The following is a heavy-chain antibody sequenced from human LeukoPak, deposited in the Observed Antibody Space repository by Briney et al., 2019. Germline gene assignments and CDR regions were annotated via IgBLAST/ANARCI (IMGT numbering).Heavy chain of an antibody. CDR2: IIPIFGTA. CDR1: GGTFSSYA. J-gene: IGHJ4*02. Sequence: SVKVSCKASGGTFSSYAISWVRQAPGQGLEWMGRIIPIFGTANYAQKSQGRVTITTDESTSTAYMELSSLRSEDTAVYYCARGESIAAADPFDYWGQGTLVTVSS. D-gene: IGHD6-13*01. CDR3: ARGESIAAADPFDY. V-gene: IGHV1-69*05.